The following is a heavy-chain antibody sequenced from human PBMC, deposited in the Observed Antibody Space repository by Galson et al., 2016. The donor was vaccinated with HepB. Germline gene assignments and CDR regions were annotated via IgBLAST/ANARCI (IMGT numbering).Heavy chain of an antibody. CDR1: GFTFSSYA. CDR3: TRGNVPPPGMDI. V-gene: IGHV3-23*01. J-gene: IGHJ6*02. Sequence: SLRLSCAASGFTFSSYAMGWVRQGPGKGLEWVSVVRGTGSTTYYADSVKGRFTISRDNSKNTLYLQMNSLRVEDTAVYYCTRGNVPPPGMDIWGQGTTVTVSS. CDR2: VRGTGSTT. D-gene: IGHD3-10*02.